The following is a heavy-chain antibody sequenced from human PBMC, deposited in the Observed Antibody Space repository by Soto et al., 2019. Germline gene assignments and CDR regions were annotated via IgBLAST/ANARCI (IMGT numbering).Heavy chain of an antibody. Sequence: ASVKVSCKASGYTFTSYDINWVRQATGQGLEWMGWMNPNSGNTGYAQKFQGRVTMTRNTSISTAYMELSSLRSEDTAVYYCARGRQHNYYYDSSGYYARDAFDIWGQGTMVTVSS. CDR3: ARGRQHNYYYDSSGYYARDAFDI. J-gene: IGHJ3*02. V-gene: IGHV1-8*01. CDR1: GYTFTSYD. CDR2: MNPNSGNT. D-gene: IGHD3-22*01.